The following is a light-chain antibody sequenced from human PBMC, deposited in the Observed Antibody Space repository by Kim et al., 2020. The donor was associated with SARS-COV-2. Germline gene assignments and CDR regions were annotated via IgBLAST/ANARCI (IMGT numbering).Light chain of an antibody. CDR1: SGSIASNY. CDR3: QSYDSSNVV. V-gene: IGLV6-57*02. CDR2: EDN. J-gene: IGLJ2*01. Sequence: GKTVPISCTGSSGSIASNYVQWYQQRPGSAPTTVIYEDNQRPSGVPDRFSGSIDSSSNSASLTISGLKTEDEADYYCQSYDSSNVVFGGGTKVTVL.